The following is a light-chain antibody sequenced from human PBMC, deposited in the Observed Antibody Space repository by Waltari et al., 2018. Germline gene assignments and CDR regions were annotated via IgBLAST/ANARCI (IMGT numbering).Light chain of an antibody. J-gene: IGKJ5*01. CDR2: DAS. CDR3: QQRSNWPPAT. Sequence: EIVLTQSPATLSLSPGERATLPCRASQSVSSYLAWYQQKPGQAPRLLIYDASNRATGIPARFSGSGSGTDFTLTISSLEPEDFVVYYCQQRSNWPPATFGQGTRLEIK. CDR1: QSVSSY. V-gene: IGKV3-11*01.